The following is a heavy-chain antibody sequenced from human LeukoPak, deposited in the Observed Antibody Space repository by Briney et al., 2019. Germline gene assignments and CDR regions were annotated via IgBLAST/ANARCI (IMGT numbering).Heavy chain of an antibody. CDR1: GGSISSSSYY. V-gene: IGHV4-39*01. D-gene: IGHD2-2*01. CDR3: ARVPAAMLTIDP. CDR2: IYYSGST. J-gene: IGHJ5*02. Sequence: SETLSLTCTVSGGSISSSSYYWGWIRQPPGKGLEWIGSIYYSGSTYYNPSLKSRVTMSVDTSKNQFSLKLSSVTAADTAVYYCARVPAAMLTIDPWGQGTLVTVSS.